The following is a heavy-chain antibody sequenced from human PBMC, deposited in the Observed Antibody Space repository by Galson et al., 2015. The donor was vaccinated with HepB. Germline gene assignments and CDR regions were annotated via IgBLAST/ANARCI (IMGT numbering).Heavy chain of an antibody. V-gene: IGHV3-23*01. CDR2: IGGSGYST. J-gene: IGHJ4*02. CDR1: GFTFSRFA. D-gene: IGHD2-21*01. Sequence: SLRLSCAASGFTFSRFAMTWVRQAPGKGLEWVSVIGGSGYSTHYADSVKGRFTISRDNSKNTLYLQMNSLRVEDTAVYYCAKDRHIFDYWGQGILVTVSS. CDR3: AKDRHIFDY.